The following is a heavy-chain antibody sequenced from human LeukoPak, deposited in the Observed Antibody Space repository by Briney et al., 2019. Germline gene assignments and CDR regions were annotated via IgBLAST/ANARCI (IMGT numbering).Heavy chain of an antibody. CDR3: ARDGRAGSLFAY. D-gene: IGHD6-19*01. Sequence: SQTLSLTCTVSGGSISSGGYYWSWIRQHPGKGLEWIGYIYYSGSTYYNPSLKSRVTISVDTSKNQFSLKLSSVTAADTAIYYCARDGRAGSLFAYWGQGTLVTVSS. J-gene: IGHJ4*02. CDR1: GGSISSGGYY. CDR2: IYYSGST. V-gene: IGHV4-31*03.